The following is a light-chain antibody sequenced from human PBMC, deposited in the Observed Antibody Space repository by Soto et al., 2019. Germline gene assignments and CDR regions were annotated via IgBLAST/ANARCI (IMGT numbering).Light chain of an antibody. J-gene: IGLJ1*01. V-gene: IGLV2-8*01. CDR2: EVN. CDR1: SSDVGGYKY. CDR3: SSYAGINNLGV. Sequence: QSALTQPPSASGSPGQSVTISCTGTSSDVGGYKYVSWYQQHPGKAPKLMIFEVNKRPSGVPDRFSVSKSGNTASLTVSGLQAGDEADYYCSSYAGINNLGVFGTGTKLTVL.